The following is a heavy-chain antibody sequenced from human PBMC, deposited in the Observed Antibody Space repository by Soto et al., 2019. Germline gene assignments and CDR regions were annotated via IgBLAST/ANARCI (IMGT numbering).Heavy chain of an antibody. CDR1: RYSFTSYW. Sequence: PGESLKISCKGSRYSFTSYWISWVRQMPGKGLEWMGRIDPSDSYTNYSPSFQGHVTISADKSISTAYLQWSSLKASDTAMYYCARQVIAVADWFDPWGQGTLVTVSS. J-gene: IGHJ5*02. CDR3: ARQVIAVADWFDP. CDR2: IDPSDSYT. V-gene: IGHV5-10-1*01. D-gene: IGHD6-19*01.